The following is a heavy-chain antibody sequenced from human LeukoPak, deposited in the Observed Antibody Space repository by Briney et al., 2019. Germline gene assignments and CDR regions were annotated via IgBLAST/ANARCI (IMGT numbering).Heavy chain of an antibody. CDR1: GYTFTSYG. V-gene: IGHV1-18*01. D-gene: IGHD5-12*01. Sequence: GASVKVSCKASGYTFTSYGISWVRQAPGQGLEWMGWISAYNGNTNYAQKLQGRVTMTTDTSTSTAYMELRSLRPDDTAVYYCARGLVATMAWRYYFDYWGQGTLVTVSS. CDR3: ARGLVATMAWRYYFDY. J-gene: IGHJ4*02. CDR2: ISAYNGNT.